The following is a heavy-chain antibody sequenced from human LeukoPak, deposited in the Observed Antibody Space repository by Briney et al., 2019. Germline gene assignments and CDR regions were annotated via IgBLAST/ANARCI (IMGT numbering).Heavy chain of an antibody. CDR3: ARHNNRVAGANDY. CDR2: IYYSGST. CDR1: GGSISSSSYY. Sequence: SETLSLTCTVSGGSISSSSYYLGWIRQPPGKGLEWIGSIYYSGSTYYNPSLKSRVTISVDTSKNQFSPKLSSVTAADMAVYYCARHNNRVAGANDYWGQGTLVTVSS. J-gene: IGHJ4*02. D-gene: IGHD6-19*01. V-gene: IGHV4-39*01.